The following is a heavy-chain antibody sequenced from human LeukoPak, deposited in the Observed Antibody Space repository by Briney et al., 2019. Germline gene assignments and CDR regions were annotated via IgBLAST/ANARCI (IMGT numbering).Heavy chain of an antibody. D-gene: IGHD1-26*01. CDR3: ARRNSGTRRYDFDY. J-gene: IGHJ4*02. Sequence: KPSETLSLTCTVSGGSISSSSYYWGWIRQPPGKGLEWIGSIYYSGSTYYNPSLKSRVTISVDTSKNQFSLKLSSVTAADTAVYYCARRNSGTRRYDFDYWGQGTLVTVSS. CDR2: IYYSGST. CDR1: GGSISSSSYY. V-gene: IGHV4-39*01.